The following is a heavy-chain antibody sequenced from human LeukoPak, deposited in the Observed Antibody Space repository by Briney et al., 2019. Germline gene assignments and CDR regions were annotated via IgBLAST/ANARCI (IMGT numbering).Heavy chain of an antibody. CDR3: ARALYSYGFEDY. Sequence: SETLSLTCAAYGGSFSGYYWSWIRQPPGKGLEWIGYIYYSGSTNYNPSLKSRVTISVDTSKNQFSLKLSSVTAADTAVYYCARALYSYGFEDYWGQGTLVTVSS. CDR2: IYYSGST. J-gene: IGHJ4*02. CDR1: GGSFSGYY. D-gene: IGHD5-18*01. V-gene: IGHV4-59*01.